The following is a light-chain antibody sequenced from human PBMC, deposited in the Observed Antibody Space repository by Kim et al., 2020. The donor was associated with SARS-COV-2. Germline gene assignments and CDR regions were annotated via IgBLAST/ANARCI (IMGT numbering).Light chain of an antibody. CDR1: SSDVGAYKY. CDR2: DVS. V-gene: IGLV2-11*01. CDR3: CSYAGTYTWV. Sequence: GQSVTISGTGTSSDVGAYKYVSWYQQHPGRAPKPIIYDVSERPSGVPDRFSGSKSGNTASLTISGLQAEDEADYYCCSYAGTYTWVFGGGTKVTVL. J-gene: IGLJ3*02.